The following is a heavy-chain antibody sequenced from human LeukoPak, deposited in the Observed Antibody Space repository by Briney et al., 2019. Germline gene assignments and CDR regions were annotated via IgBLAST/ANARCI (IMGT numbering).Heavy chain of an antibody. CDR2: IIPIFGTA. CDR3: ASRLSSSWHNWFDP. CDR1: GYTLTELS. D-gene: IGHD6-13*01. J-gene: IGHJ5*02. Sequence: SVKVSCKVSGYTLTELSMHWVRQAPGQGLEWMGGIIPIFGTANYAQKFQGRVTITADESTSTAYMELSSLRSEDTAVYYCASRLSSSWHNWFDPWGQGTLVTVSS. V-gene: IGHV1-69*13.